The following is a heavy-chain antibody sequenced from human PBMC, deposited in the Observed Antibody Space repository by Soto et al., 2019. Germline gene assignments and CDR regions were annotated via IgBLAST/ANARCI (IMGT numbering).Heavy chain of an antibody. CDR3: AREYNNGVDV. Sequence: SETLSLTCTVSGGSISSGGYYWSWIRQHPGKGLEWIGYIYYSGSTYYNPSLKSRVTISVDTSKNQFSLKLSSVTAADTAVYYCAREYNNGVDVWGQGTTVTVSS. V-gene: IGHV4-31*03. CDR1: GGSISSGGYY. D-gene: IGHD1-20*01. CDR2: IYYSGST. J-gene: IGHJ6*02.